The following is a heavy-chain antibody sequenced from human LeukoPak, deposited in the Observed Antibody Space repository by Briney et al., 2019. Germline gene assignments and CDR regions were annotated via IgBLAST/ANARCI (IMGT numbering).Heavy chain of an antibody. CDR3: AREPYYASNGYYYQWFDP. Sequence: ASVKVSCKASGYTFTDYYLHWVRQAPGQGLEWMGWINPNGGAIKFAQKFQDRVTMTRDTSISTVYMELSRLTSDDTAVYYCAREPYYASNGYYYQWFDPWGQGTRVTVSS. V-gene: IGHV1-2*02. J-gene: IGHJ5*02. D-gene: IGHD3-22*01. CDR1: GYTFTDYY. CDR2: INPNGGAI.